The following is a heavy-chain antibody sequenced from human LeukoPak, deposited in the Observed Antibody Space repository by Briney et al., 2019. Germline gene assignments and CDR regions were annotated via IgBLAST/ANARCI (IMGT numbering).Heavy chain of an antibody. CDR2: ISPYNGNT. V-gene: IGHV1-18*01. CDR3: ARDRNIVVVPAALYYYYYGMDV. Sequence: ASVKVSCKASGYTFTTYGISWVRQAPGQGLEWVGWISPYNGNTNYAQKLQGRVTMTTDTSTSTAYMRLRSLRSDDTAVYYCARDRNIVVVPAALYYYYYGMDVWGQGTTVTVSS. CDR1: GYTFTTYG. J-gene: IGHJ6*02. D-gene: IGHD2-2*01.